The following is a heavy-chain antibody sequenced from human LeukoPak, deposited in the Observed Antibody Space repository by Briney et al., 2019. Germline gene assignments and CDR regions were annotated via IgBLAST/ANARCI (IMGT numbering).Heavy chain of an antibody. D-gene: IGHD1-20*01. J-gene: IGHJ4*02. Sequence: GGSLRLPCAASGFTFSSYAMSWVRQAPGKGLEWVSGISGSGGSTYYADSVKGRFTISRDNSKNTLYLQMNSLRAEDTAVYYCAKDLLYGNWNDFKCFDYWGQGTLVTVSS. CDR2: ISGSGGST. CDR1: GFTFSSYA. V-gene: IGHV3-23*01. CDR3: AKDLLYGNWNDFKCFDY.